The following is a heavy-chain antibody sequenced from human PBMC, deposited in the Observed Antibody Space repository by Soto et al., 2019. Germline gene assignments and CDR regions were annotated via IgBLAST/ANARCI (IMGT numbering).Heavy chain of an antibody. CDR3: ARPTRQWLGLRYYYGMDV. Sequence: PSETLSLTSAVYCGSFSGYYWSWIRQPPRKGLEWIGEINHSGSTNYNPSLKSRVTISVDTSKNQFSLKLSSVTAADTAVYYCARPTRQWLGLRYYYGMDVWGQGTTVTVSS. CDR2: INHSGST. CDR1: CGSFSGYY. V-gene: IGHV4-34*01. J-gene: IGHJ6*02. D-gene: IGHD6-19*01.